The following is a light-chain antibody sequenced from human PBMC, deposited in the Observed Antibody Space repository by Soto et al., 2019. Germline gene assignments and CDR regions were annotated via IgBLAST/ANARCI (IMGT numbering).Light chain of an antibody. J-gene: IGLJ1*01. CDR2: DVS. V-gene: IGLV2-14*01. Sequence: QSALNQPASVSGSPGQSIAISCNGTSSDVGGYNYVSWYQQHPGKAPKLMVYDVSNRPSGVSNRFSGSKSGNTASLTISGLQAEDEADYYCSSYTSSSTYVFGTGTKVTV. CDR3: SSYTSSSTYV. CDR1: SSDVGGYNY.